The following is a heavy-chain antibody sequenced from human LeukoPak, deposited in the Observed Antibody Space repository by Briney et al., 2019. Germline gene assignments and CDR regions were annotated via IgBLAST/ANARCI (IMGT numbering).Heavy chain of an antibody. CDR2: IKQDGSEK. V-gene: IGHV3-7*01. J-gene: IGHJ6*03. Sequence: SGGSLRLSCAASGFTFSSYWMSWVRQAPGKGLEWVANIKQDGSEKYYVDSVKGRFTISRDNAKNSLYLQMNSLRAEDTAVYYFARTPYCSSTSCYWSYYYYMDVWGKGTTVTVSS. CDR3: ARTPYCSSTSCYWSYYYYMDV. D-gene: IGHD2-2*01. CDR1: GFTFSSYW.